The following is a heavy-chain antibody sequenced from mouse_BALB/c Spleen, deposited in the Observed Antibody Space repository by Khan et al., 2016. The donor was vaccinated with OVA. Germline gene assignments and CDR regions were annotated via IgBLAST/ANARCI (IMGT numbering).Heavy chain of an antibody. J-gene: IGHJ2*01. CDR3: ARVNYDSRDYFDY. D-gene: IGHD1-1*01. Sequence: QVQLKQSGAELMKPGASVKISCKATGYTFSSYWLEWVKQRPGHGLEWIGEILPGSGSRNYNEKFKGKATFTADISSKTTYMQLSSLTSEDSAVYYGARVNYDSRDYFDYWGQGTTLTVSS. V-gene: IGHV1-9*01. CDR2: ILPGSGSR. CDR1: GYTFSSYW.